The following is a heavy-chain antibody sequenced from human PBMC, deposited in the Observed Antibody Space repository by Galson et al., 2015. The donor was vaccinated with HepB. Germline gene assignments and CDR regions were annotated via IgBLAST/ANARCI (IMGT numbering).Heavy chain of an antibody. CDR3: AHRVRWLDAFDI. J-gene: IGHJ3*02. D-gene: IGHD4-23*01. CDR1: GFSLSTSGVG. V-gene: IGHV2-5*02. Sequence: PALVKPTQTLTLTCTFSGFSLSTSGVGVGWIRQPPGKALEWLALIYWDDDKRYSPSLKSRLTITKDTSKNQVVLIMTNMGPVDTATYYCAHRVRWLDAFDIWGQGTMVTVSS. CDR2: IYWDDDK.